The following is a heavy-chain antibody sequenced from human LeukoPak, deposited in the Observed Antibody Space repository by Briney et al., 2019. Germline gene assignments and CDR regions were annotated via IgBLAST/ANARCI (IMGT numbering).Heavy chain of an antibody. CDR2: INHSGRT. D-gene: IGHD4-17*01. CDR3: ARDRGLHYFGMDV. CDR1: GGSFSGYY. Sequence: SETLSLTCAVYGGSFSGYYWSWISQPPGKGLEWIGEINHSGRTNYNPSLKSRVTISVDTSKNQFSLKLSSVTAADTAVYYCARDRGLHYFGMDVWGQGTTVTVSS. J-gene: IGHJ6*02. V-gene: IGHV4-34*01.